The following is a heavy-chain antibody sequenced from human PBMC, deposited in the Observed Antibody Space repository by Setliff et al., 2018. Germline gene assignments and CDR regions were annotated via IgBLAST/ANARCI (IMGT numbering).Heavy chain of an antibody. D-gene: IGHD6-6*01. CDR2: IIPIFGTA. J-gene: IGHJ6*03. V-gene: IGHV1-69*13. CDR3: ARRVYSSSSGYYHYYMDV. CDR1: GGTFSSVA. Sequence: SVKVSCKASGGTFSSVAISWVRQAPGQGLEWMGGIIPIFGTANYAQKVQGRVTIPADESTSTDYMELSSLRSEDTAVYYCARRVYSSSSGYYHYYMDVWGKGTTVTVSS.